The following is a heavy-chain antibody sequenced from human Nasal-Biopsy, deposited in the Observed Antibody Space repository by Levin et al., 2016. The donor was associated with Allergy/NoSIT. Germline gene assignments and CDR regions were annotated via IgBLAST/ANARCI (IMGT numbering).Heavy chain of an antibody. CDR1: GFTFSDHA. CDR3: ARDEKRGRGWYNSYYFDY. J-gene: IGHJ4*02. V-gene: IGHV3-30*04. Sequence: GESLKISCAASGFTFSDHAMHWVRQAPGKGLEWVAVISYDGTNQYYGDSVKGRVSISRDNSKNTLYLQMYRLRADDTAAYYCARDEKRGRGWYNSYYFDYWGQGTLVTVSS. CDR2: ISYDGTNQ. D-gene: IGHD6-19*01.